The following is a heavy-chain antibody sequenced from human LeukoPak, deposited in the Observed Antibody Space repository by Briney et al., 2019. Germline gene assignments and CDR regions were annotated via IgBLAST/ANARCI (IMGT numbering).Heavy chain of an antibody. CDR1: GFTFSSYA. Sequence: GGSLRLSCAASGFTFSSYAMSWGRQAPGKGLEWVSGISGSGGSTYYADSVKGRFTISRDNSKNTLYLQMNTLRAEDTAVYHCAKSMGGWYAFDIWGQGTMVTVSS. J-gene: IGHJ3*02. CDR3: AKSMGGWYAFDI. D-gene: IGHD2-15*01. CDR2: ISGSGGST. V-gene: IGHV3-23*01.